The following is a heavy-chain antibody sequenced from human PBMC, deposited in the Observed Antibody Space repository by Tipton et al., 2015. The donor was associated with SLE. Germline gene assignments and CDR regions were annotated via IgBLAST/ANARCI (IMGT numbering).Heavy chain of an antibody. CDR3: AKDLTPDYYYMDV. CDR1: GFTFSSYA. Sequence: SLRLSCAASGFTFSSYAMSWVRQAPGKGLEWVSTISGSGGSTYYADSVKGRSTISRDNSKNTLYLQMNSLRAEDTAVYYCAKDLTPDYYYMDVWGKGTTVTVSS. J-gene: IGHJ6*03. V-gene: IGHV3-23*01. CDR2: ISGSGGST. D-gene: IGHD3-16*01.